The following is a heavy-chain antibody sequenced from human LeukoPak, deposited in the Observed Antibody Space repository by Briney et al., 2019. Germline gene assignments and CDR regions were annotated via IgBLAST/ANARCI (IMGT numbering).Heavy chain of an antibody. D-gene: IGHD1-26*01. CDR1: GYIFRNFG. J-gene: IGHJ4*02. CDR3: AREDSGSYYSFDY. CDR2: ISAYNGNT. Sequence: ASVKVSCRTSGYIFRNFGINWVRQAPGQGLEWMGWISAYNGNTNYAQKLQGRVTMTTDTSTSTAYMELRSLRSDDTAVYYCAREDSGSYYSFDYWGQGTLVTVSS. V-gene: IGHV1-18*01.